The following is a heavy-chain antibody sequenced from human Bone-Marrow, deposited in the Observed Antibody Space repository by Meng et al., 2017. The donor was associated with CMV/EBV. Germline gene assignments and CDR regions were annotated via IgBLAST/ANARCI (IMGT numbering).Heavy chain of an antibody. CDR3: ARDAGWGSDY. CDR2: IGSYNGNT. Sequence: VSWKAAGYSFSNCGITWVRQAPGQGLEWMGWIGSYNGNTNYAQKFQDRVTMTTDASPSTAYMELRSLRSDDTALYYCARDAGWGSDYWGQGILVTVSS. V-gene: IGHV1-18*01. J-gene: IGHJ4*02. CDR1: GYSFSNCG. D-gene: IGHD3-16*01.